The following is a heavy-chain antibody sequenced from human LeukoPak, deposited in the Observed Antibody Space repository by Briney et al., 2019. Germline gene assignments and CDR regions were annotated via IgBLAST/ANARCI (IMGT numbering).Heavy chain of an antibody. CDR3: ARDLRQVDTAMATEYNWFDP. CDR1: GYTFTGYY. CDR2: IIPIFGTA. Sequence: GASVKVSCKASGYTFTGYYMHWVRQAPGQGLEWMGRIIPIFGTANYAQKFQGRVTITTDESTSTAYMELSSLRSEDTAVYCCARDLRQVDTAMATEYNWFDPWGQGTLVTVSS. V-gene: IGHV1-69*05. D-gene: IGHD5-18*01. J-gene: IGHJ5*02.